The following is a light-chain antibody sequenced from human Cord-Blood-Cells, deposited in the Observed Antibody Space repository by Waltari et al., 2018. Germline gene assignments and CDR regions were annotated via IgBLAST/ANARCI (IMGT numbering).Light chain of an antibody. V-gene: IGLV2-23*01. CDR3: CSYAGSSTWV. Sequence: QSALTQPASVSGSPGQSITISCTRTSSDVGRYNLFSWYQQHPGKAPKLMLYEGSKRPSGVSNRFSGSKSGNTASLTISGLQAEDEADYYCCSYAGSSTWVFGGGTKLTVL. CDR1: SSDVGRYNL. J-gene: IGLJ3*02. CDR2: EGS.